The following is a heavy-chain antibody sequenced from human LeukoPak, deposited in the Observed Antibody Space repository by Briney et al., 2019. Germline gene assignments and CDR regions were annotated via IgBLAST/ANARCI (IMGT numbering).Heavy chain of an antibody. V-gene: IGHV4-34*01. CDR1: GGSFSGYY. J-gene: IGHJ3*02. CDR2: INHSGST. D-gene: IGHD6-13*01. CDR3: ARDLYSSRTNDAFVI. Sequence: SETLSLTCAVYGGSFSGYYWSWIRQPPGKGLEWIGEINHSGSTNYNPSLKSRVTISVDTSKNQFSLNLSSVTAADTAVYYCARDLYSSRTNDAFVIWGQGTMVTVSS.